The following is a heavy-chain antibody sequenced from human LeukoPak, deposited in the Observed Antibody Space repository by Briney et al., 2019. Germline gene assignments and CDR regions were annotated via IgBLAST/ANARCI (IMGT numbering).Heavy chain of an antibody. CDR3: AKDIAVSGIYYYYYMDV. D-gene: IGHD6-19*01. CDR2: IRYDGSNK. J-gene: IGHJ6*03. Sequence: PGGSLRLSCAASGFTFSSDGMHWVRQAPGKGLEWVAFIRYDGSNKYYADSVKGRFTISRDNSKNTLYLQMNSLRAEDTAVYYCAKDIAVSGIYYYYYMDVWGKGTTVTVSS. CDR1: GFTFSSDG. V-gene: IGHV3-30*02.